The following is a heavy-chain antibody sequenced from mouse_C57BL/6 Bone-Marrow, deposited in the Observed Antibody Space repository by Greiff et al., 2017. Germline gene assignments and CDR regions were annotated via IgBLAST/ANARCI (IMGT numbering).Heavy chain of an antibody. Sequence: VHLVESGAELVRPGTSVKMSCKASGYTFTNYWIGWAKQRPGHGLEWIGDIYPGGGYTNYNEKFKGKATLTADKSSSTAYMQFSSLTSEDSAIYYCARREIYYGSFAYWGQGTLVTVSA. V-gene: IGHV1-63*01. J-gene: IGHJ3*01. CDR2: IYPGGGYT. D-gene: IGHD2-1*01. CDR3: ARREIYYGSFAY. CDR1: GYTFTNYW.